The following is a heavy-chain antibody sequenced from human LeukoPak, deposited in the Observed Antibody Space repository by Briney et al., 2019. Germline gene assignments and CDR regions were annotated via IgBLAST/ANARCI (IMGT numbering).Heavy chain of an antibody. D-gene: IGHD3-3*01. CDR3: ARHADFWSGYYYFDY. V-gene: IGHV4-39*01. J-gene: IGHJ4*02. Sequence: PSETLSLTCTVSGGSISSSSYYWGWIRQPPGKGLEWIGSIYYSGSTYYNPSLKSRVTISVDTSKNQFSLKPSSVTAADTAVYCCARHADFWSGYYYFDYWGQGTLVTVSS. CDR1: GGSISSSSYY. CDR2: IYYSGST.